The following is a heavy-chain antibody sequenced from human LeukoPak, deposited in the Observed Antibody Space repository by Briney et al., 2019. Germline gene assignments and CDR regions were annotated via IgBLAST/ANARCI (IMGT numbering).Heavy chain of an antibody. D-gene: IGHD5-24*01. CDR1: GFTFSSHW. J-gene: IGHJ4*02. Sequence: GGSLRLSCAASGFTFSSHWMTWVRQAPGKGLEWVANIKEDGTRKNYMDSVKGRFTISRDNAKNSLYLQMNSLRAEDTAVYYCARDRRRWLQLFYFDYWGQGTLVTVSS. CDR3: ARDRRRWLQLFYFDY. CDR2: IKEDGTRK. V-gene: IGHV3-7*01.